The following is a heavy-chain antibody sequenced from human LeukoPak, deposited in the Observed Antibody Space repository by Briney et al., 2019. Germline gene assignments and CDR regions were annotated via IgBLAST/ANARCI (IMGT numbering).Heavy chain of an antibody. D-gene: IGHD5-24*01. Sequence: SETLSLTCTVSGGSISSYYWSWIRQPPGKGLQWIGYIYYSGSTNYNPSLKSRVTISVDTSKNQFSLKLSSVTAADTAVYYCARDRFGRDGYNYGGLFDYWGQGTLVTVSS. CDR3: ARDRFGRDGYNYGGLFDY. J-gene: IGHJ4*02. CDR1: GGSISSYY. V-gene: IGHV4-59*01. CDR2: IYYSGST.